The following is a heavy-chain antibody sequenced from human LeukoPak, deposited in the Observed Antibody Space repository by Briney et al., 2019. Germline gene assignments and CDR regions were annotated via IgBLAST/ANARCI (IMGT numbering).Heavy chain of an antibody. V-gene: IGHV3-23*01. CDR1: GFTFSSYA. J-gene: IGHJ4*02. CDR2: ISGSGGST. Sequence: GGSLRLSCAASGFTFSSYAMSWVRQAPGKGLEWVSAISGSGGSTYYADSVKGRFTISRDNSKNTLYLQMNSLRAEDTAVYYCAGGDYDFWSEGYWGQGTLVTVSS. CDR3: AGGDYDFWSEGY. D-gene: IGHD3-3*01.